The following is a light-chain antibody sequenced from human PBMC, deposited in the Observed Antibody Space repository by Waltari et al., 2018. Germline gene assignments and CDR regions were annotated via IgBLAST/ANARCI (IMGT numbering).Light chain of an antibody. CDR3: GTWDSSLSAGV. CDR2: DDD. V-gene: IGLV1-51*01. CDR1: DSNVGIDY. Sequence: QSVLTQPPSVSAAHGQKVPISCSGSDSNVGIDYVSWYQQPPGTAPKLLIYDDDNRPSGIPDRFSGSKSGTSATLAITGLQTGDEADYFCGTWDSSLSAGVFGTGTKVTV. J-gene: IGLJ1*01.